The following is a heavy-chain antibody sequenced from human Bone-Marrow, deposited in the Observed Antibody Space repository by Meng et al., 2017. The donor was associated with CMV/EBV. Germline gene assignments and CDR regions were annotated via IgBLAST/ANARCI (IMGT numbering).Heavy chain of an antibody. CDR2: IYYSGST. Sequence: ETLSLTCTVSGGSISSSSYYWGWIRQPPGKGLEWIGSIYYSGSTYYNPSLKSRVTISVDTSKNQFSLKLSSVTAADTAVYYCARIYYDFWSGYYSGGRKQNYGMDVWGQGTTVTVSS. V-gene: IGHV4-39*01. CDR3: ARIYYDFWSGYYSGGRKQNYGMDV. D-gene: IGHD3-3*01. J-gene: IGHJ6*02. CDR1: GGSISSSSYY.